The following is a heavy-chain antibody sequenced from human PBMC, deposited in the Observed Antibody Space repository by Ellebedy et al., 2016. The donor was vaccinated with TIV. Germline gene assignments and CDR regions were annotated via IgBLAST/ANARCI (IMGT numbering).Heavy chain of an antibody. CDR3: ARGGGTSEGAFDY. D-gene: IGHD2-2*01. V-gene: IGHV4-31*03. Sequence: SETLSLXXTVSGGSISSGGSYWSWIRQHPGKGLEWIGYFYYSGSTYYNPSLKSRVTISVDTSKNQFSLKLSSVTAADTAVYYCARGGGTSEGAFDYWGQGTLVTVSS. J-gene: IGHJ4*02. CDR1: GGSISSGGSY. CDR2: FYYSGST.